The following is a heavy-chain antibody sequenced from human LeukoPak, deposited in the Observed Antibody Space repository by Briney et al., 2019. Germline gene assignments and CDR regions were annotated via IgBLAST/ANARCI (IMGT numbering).Heavy chain of an antibody. CDR2: ISSSGSTI. CDR3: ARALPRWLRFDY. Sequence: PGGSLRLSCAASGFTFSSYEMNWVRQAPGKGLGWVSYISSSGSTIYYADSVKGPFTISRDNAKNSLYLQMNSLRAEDTAVYYCARALPRWLRFDYWGQGTLVTVSS. CDR1: GFTFSSYE. V-gene: IGHV3-48*03. J-gene: IGHJ4*02. D-gene: IGHD5-12*01.